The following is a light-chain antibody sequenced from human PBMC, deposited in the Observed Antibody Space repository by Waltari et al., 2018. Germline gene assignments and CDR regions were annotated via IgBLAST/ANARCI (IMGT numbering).Light chain of an antibody. Sequence: DIVMTQSPQSLTVSLGERATINCKSSQSVLYISNNKNFLGWYQQKPAQPPKLLIYWASIRESGVPDRFNGSGSGTEFTLTINSLQAEDVAIYYCQQYHSIPITFGQGTRLEIK. J-gene: IGKJ5*01. CDR2: WAS. V-gene: IGKV4-1*01. CDR1: QSVLYISNNKNF. CDR3: QQYHSIPIT.